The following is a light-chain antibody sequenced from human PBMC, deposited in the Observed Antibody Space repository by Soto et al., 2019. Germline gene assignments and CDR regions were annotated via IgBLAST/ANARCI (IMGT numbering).Light chain of an antibody. V-gene: IGKV3-20*01. CDR1: QSISSNY. CDR3: QQYVSWT. J-gene: IGKJ1*01. Sequence: EIVLTQSPGTLSVSPGERATLSCRASQSISSNYLAWYQQKTGQAPSLLIYGASSRATGIPDRFSGSGSGTDFPPTISRLEHEDSSIYYCQQYVSWTFGQGTKVEIK. CDR2: GAS.